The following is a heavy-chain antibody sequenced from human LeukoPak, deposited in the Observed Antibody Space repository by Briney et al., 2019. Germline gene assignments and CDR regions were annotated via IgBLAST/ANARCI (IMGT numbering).Heavy chain of an antibody. D-gene: IGHD2-15*01. V-gene: IGHV3-21*01. Sequence: KTGGSLRLSCAASGFTFSSYSMNWVRQAPGKGLEWVSSISSSSSYIYYADSVKGRFTISRDNAKNSLYLQMNSLRAEDTAVYYCARDVAADNYYYGMDVWGQGTTVTVSS. CDR1: GFTFSSYS. J-gene: IGHJ6*02. CDR2: ISSSSSYI. CDR3: ARDVAADNYYYGMDV.